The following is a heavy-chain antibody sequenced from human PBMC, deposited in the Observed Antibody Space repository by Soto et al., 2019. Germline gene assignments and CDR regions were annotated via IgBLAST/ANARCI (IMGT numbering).Heavy chain of an antibody. J-gene: IGHJ4*02. D-gene: IGHD5-18*01. CDR2: IIPMFGTA. V-gene: IGHV1-69*12. Sequence: QVQLVQSGAEVKKPESSVKVSCKAPGGTFSTYAISWVRQAPGQGLEWMGGIIPMFGTANYAQRFQDRVTITADEATNTVYMELTRLRSEDTAVYFCSSGIQLWLRRINDGYAGWGQGTVVTVSS. CDR3: SSGIQLWLRRINDGYAG. CDR1: GGTFSTYA.